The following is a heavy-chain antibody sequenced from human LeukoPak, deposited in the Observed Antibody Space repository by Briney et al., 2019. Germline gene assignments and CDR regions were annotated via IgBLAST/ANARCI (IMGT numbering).Heavy chain of an antibody. J-gene: IGHJ6*03. CDR1: GFTFSSYG. CDR3: AKDGQWIQHYYYYYMDV. Sequence: GGSLRLSCAASGFTFSSYGMHWVRQAPGKGLEWVAFIRYDGSDKFYADSVKGRFTISRDNSKNTLYLQMNSLRAEDTAVYYCAKDGQWIQHYYYYYMDVWGKGTTVTVSS. V-gene: IGHV3-30*02. D-gene: IGHD2-2*03. CDR2: IRYDGSDK.